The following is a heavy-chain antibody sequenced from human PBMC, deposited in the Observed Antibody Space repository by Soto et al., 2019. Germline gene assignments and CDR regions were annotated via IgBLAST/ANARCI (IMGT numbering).Heavy chain of an antibody. CDR1: GGSISSSTYY. CDR2: MWYRGST. D-gene: IGHD2-15*01. V-gene: IGHV4-39*01. Sequence: QLQLQESGPGLVKPSETLSLTCTVSGGSISSSTYYWGWIRQPSGKGLEWIGSMWYRGSTHYNPSLKSRVTMSVDTSKNQFSLRLSSVTAADTAVYYCARLGGFPNWFDPWGQGTLVTVSS. CDR3: ARLGGFPNWFDP. J-gene: IGHJ5*02.